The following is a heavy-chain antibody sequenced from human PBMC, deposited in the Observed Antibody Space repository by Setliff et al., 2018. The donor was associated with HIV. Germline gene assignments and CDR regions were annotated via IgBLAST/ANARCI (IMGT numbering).Heavy chain of an antibody. D-gene: IGHD6-19*01. V-gene: IGHV1-69*06. J-gene: IGHJ3*01. Sequence: SVKVSCKASGGSFRNYAINWVRQAPGQGLEWMGGIIPLLGTPNYAHKFQVRVTITADKYSSTVYMELSSLRSEDSAVFYCARDRSGIAVAAPDAFDVWGQGTMVTVS. CDR2: IIPLLGTP. CDR3: ARDRSGIAVAAPDAFDV. CDR1: GGSFRNYA.